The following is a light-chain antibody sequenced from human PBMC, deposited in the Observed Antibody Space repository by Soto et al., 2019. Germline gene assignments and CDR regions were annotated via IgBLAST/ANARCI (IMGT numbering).Light chain of an antibody. CDR2: DAS. V-gene: IGKV1-5*01. CDR1: QSMSSY. J-gene: IGKJ2*01. CDR3: QQYKSFSPYT. Sequence: DIRMTQSPSSLSASVGDRVSITCRASQSMSSYLAWYQQKPGKAPKLLIYDASTLESGVPSRFSGSGSGTEFTLTISSLQPDDFATYYCQQYKSFSPYTFGQGTRLEI.